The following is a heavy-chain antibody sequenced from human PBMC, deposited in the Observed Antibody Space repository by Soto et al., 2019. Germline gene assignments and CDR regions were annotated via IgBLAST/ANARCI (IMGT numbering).Heavy chain of an antibody. V-gene: IGHV3-30-3*01. CDR3: ASTPKATTGPSGY. J-gene: IGHJ4*02. CDR2: ISYDGANK. D-gene: IGHD1-1*01. Sequence: GWSLRLSCASSVFPFITCAMHWVHQAPGKGLEWVAVISYDGANKFYTDSVKGRFTISRDNSKNTLYVQMNSLRPEDTAVYYCASTPKATTGPSGYWGQGTLVTVSS. CDR1: VFPFITCA.